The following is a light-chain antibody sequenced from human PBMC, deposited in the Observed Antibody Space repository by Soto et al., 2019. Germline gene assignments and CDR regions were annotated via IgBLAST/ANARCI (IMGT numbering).Light chain of an antibody. Sequence: QSVLTQPPSVSGAPGQRVTISCTGSSSNIGAGFDVHWYQQLPGTAPKVFIYGNSNRPSGVPDRFSGSKSGTSASLAITGLQAEDEADYYCQSYDSSLSVVFGGGTKLTVL. V-gene: IGLV1-40*01. CDR3: QSYDSSLSVV. J-gene: IGLJ2*01. CDR1: SSNIGAGFD. CDR2: GNS.